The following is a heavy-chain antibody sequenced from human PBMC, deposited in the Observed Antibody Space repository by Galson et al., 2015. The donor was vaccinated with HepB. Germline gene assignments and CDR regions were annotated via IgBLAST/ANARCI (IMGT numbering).Heavy chain of an antibody. CDR1: GFTFSSYG. D-gene: IGHD1-26*01. CDR2: IWYDGSNK. J-gene: IGHJ4*02. V-gene: IGHV3-33*08. Sequence: SLRLSCAASGFTFSSYGMHWVRQAPGKGLEWVAVIWYDGSNKHYADSVKGRFTISRDNSKNTLYLQMNSLRAEDTAVYYCAREAHHSSGSYFDYWGQGTLVTVSS. CDR3: AREAHHSSGSYFDY.